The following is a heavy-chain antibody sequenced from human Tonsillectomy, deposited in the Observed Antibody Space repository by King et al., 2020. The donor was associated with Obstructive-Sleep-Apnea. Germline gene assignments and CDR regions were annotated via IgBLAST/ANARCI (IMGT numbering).Heavy chain of an antibody. CDR1: GGSISSNTYY. D-gene: IGHD6-13*01. V-gene: IGHV4-39*01. CDR2: IFYSGST. Sequence: LQLQESGPGLVKPSETLSLTCTVSGGSISSNTYYWGWIRPPPGKGLEWIGNIFYSGSTYYNPSLQSRVTISLDTSQNQFSLKLSSVTAADTAVYYCARLTAAGLFDYWGQGALVTVSS. CDR3: ARLTAAGLFDY. J-gene: IGHJ4*02.